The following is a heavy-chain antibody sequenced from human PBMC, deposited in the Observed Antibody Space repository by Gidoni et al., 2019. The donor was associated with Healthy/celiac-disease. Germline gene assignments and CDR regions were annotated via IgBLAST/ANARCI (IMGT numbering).Heavy chain of an antibody. Sequence: QVQLQESGPGLVKPSQTLSLTCPVSGGSISSGGYYWRWIRQHPGKGLEWIGYIYSSGSTYYNPSLKSRVTISVDTSKNQFSLKLSSGTAADTAVYYCARRGMDYDFWSGYRESGYFDYWGQGTLVTVS. V-gene: IGHV4-31*03. CDR1: GGSISSGGYY. CDR2: IYSSGST. D-gene: IGHD3-3*01. CDR3: ARRGMDYDFWSGYRESGYFDY. J-gene: IGHJ4*02.